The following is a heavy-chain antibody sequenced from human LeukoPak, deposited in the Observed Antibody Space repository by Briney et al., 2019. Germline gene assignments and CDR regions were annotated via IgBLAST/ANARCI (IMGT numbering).Heavy chain of an antibody. V-gene: IGHV2-5*02. J-gene: IGHJ1*01. CDR1: GLSLSTRGLG. CDR3: AHGHSDTFFQH. Sequence: SGPTLVNPTQTLTLTCAFSGLSLSTRGLGVGWIRQPPGKALEWLAHIYWDDDKRYNSSLNSRLAITKDTSRNQVVLTLTNVDPVDTATYYCAHGHSDTFFQHWGQGTLVTVSS. D-gene: IGHD3-9*01. CDR2: IYWDDDK.